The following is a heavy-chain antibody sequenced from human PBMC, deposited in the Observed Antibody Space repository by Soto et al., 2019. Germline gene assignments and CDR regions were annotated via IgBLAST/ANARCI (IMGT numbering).Heavy chain of an antibody. D-gene: IGHD2-21*02. Sequence: QVQLVESGGGVVQPGRSLRLSCAASGFTFSSYGMHWVRQAPGKGLEWVAVIWYDGSNKYYADSVKGRFTISRDNSKNTRYLQMSGPSAEDMAVYYCASALGVYCGGDRALDYWGQGTLVTVSS. CDR2: IWYDGSNK. CDR3: ASALGVYCGGDRALDY. V-gene: IGHV3-33*01. CDR1: GFTFSSYG. J-gene: IGHJ4*02.